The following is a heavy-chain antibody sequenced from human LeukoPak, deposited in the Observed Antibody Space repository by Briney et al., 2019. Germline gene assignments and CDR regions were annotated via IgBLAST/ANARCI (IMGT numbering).Heavy chain of an antibody. D-gene: IGHD1-26*01. CDR2: ISGSGGST. V-gene: IGHV3-23*01. Sequence: GGSLRLSCEASGYTFDDYAMHWVRQAPGKGLEWVSAISGSGGSTYYADSVKGRFTISRDNSKNTLYLQMNSLRAEDTAVYYCAKDEVGATRINWFDPWGQGTLVTVSS. CDR3: AKDEVGATRINWFDP. CDR1: GYTFDDYA. J-gene: IGHJ5*02.